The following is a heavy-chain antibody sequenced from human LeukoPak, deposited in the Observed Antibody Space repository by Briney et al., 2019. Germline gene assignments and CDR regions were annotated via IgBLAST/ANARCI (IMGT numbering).Heavy chain of an antibody. CDR1: GFTVSFIY. V-gene: IGHV3-53*01. J-gene: IGHJ6*03. D-gene: IGHD6-19*01. CDR3: ARAQWRTYSYYYMDV. Sequence: GGSLRLSCAASGFTVSFIYMSWVRQAPGKGLEWISVIYSGGSTYYADSVKGRFTISRDDTKNTLYLQMNSLRAEDTAIYYCARAQWRTYSYYYMDVWGKGTTVTVSS. CDR2: IYSGGST.